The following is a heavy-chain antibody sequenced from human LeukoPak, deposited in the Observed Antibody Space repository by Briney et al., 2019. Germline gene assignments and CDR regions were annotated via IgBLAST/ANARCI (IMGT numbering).Heavy chain of an antibody. D-gene: IGHD2-2*01. J-gene: IGHJ5*02. V-gene: IGHV1-18*01. Sequence: ASVKVSCKASGYTFTSYSISWVRQAPGQGLEWMGWISAYNGNTNYAQKLQGRVTMTTDTSTSTAYMELRSLRSDDTAVYYCARKPAANSWFDPWGQGTLVTVSS. CDR3: ARKPAANSWFDP. CDR1: GYTFTSYS. CDR2: ISAYNGNT.